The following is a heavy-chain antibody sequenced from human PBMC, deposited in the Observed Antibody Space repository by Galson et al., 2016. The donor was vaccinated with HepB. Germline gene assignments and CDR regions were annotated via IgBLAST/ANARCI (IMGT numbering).Heavy chain of an antibody. CDR1: GYPFTGYY. J-gene: IGHJ2*01. CDR3: ARETGVAGNRPYWYFAL. D-gene: IGHD2-15*01. CDR2: INPNTGGS. Sequence: SVKVSCKASGYPFTGYYIHWLRLAPGQGLEWMGWINPNTGGSNYVQKFRGRVTVTRDTAITTAYLELRRLTSGDTAVYYCARETGVAGNRPYWYFALWGRGTLVTVSS. V-gene: IGHV1-2*02.